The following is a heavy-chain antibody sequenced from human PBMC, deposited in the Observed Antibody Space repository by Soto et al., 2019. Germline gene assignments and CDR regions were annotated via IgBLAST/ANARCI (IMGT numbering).Heavy chain of an antibody. CDR1: GGSFSGYY. J-gene: IGHJ4*02. D-gene: IGHD3-3*01. CDR3: ARAYDFWSGYYTFDY. CDR2: INHSGST. V-gene: IGHV4-34*01. Sequence: SETLSLTCAVYGGSFSGYYWSWIRQPPGKGLEWIREINHSGSTNYNPSLKSRVTISVDTSKNQFSLKLSSVTAADMAVYYCARAYDFWSGYYTFDYWGQGTLVTVSS.